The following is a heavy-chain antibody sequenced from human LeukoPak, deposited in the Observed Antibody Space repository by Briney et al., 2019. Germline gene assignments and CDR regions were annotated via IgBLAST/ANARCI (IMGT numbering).Heavy chain of an antibody. Sequence: PSETLSLTCTVSGGSISSGDYYWSWIRQPPGKGLEWIGYIYYSGSTNYNPSLKSRVTISVDTSKNQFSLKLSSVTAADTAVYYCAGISDYYDSSGYYYYWGQGTLVTVSS. D-gene: IGHD3-22*01. CDR1: GGSISSGDYY. CDR2: IYYSGST. V-gene: IGHV4-61*08. J-gene: IGHJ4*02. CDR3: AGISDYYDSSGYYYY.